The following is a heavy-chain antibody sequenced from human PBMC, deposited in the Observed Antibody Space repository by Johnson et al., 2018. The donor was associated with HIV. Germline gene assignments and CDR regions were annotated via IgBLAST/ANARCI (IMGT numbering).Heavy chain of an antibody. CDR3: ARVYLGGTVTARRRGAFDI. D-gene: IGHD2-21*02. CDR2: ISSSGTTI. CDR1: GFSVSSNY. Sequence: QMLLVESGGGLVQPGGSLRLSCATSGFSVSSNYMSWVRQAPGKGLEWVSYISSSGTTIYYTDSVKGRFTVSRDNAKNSLYLQMDSLRDDDSAVYYCARVYLGGTVTARRRGAFDIWGQGTTVTVSS. J-gene: IGHJ3*02. V-gene: IGHV3-11*04.